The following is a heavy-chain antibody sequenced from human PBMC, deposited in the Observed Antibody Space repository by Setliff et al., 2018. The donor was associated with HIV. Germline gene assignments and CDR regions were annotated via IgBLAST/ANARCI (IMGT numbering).Heavy chain of an antibody. Sequence: HGESLKISCKGSGYSFTSYWIGWVRQMPGKGLEWMGIIYPADSDTRYSPTFQGQVTISADKSISTAYLHWSSLKASDTAMYYCARRLGAHYYASGSYYQYWYFDLWGRGTLVTVSS. D-gene: IGHD3-10*01. V-gene: IGHV5-51*01. CDR2: IYPADSDT. CDR3: ARRLGAHYYASGSYYQYWYFDL. J-gene: IGHJ2*01. CDR1: GYSFTSYW.